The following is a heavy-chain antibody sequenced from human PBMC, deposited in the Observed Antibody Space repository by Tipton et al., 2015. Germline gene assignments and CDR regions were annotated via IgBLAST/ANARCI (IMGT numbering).Heavy chain of an antibody. CDR2: IKPDGSES. V-gene: IGHV3-7*01. Sequence: SLRLSCEASGFSFSNYWMTWVRQAPGKGLEWVANIKPDGSESYYLDSVKGRFTFSRDNAQNSLFLQMNSLRVEDTAVYYCARSGGYGWDYWGQGALVTVSS. CDR1: GFSFSNYW. J-gene: IGHJ4*02. D-gene: IGHD5-12*01. CDR3: ARSGGYGWDY.